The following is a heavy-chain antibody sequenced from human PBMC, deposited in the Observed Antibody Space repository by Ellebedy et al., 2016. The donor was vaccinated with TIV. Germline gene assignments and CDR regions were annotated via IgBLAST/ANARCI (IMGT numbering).Heavy chain of an antibody. Sequence: GESLKISCQGSGYSFTSYWIGWVRQMPGKGPEWMGIIYPGDSDTRYSPSFQGQVTFSADKSISTAYLQWSSLKAPDTAIYYCARWMAMSGTGRGFDYWGQGTLVTVSS. CDR1: GYSFTSYW. J-gene: IGHJ4*02. CDR3: ARWMAMSGTGRGFDY. V-gene: IGHV5-51*01. CDR2: IYPGDSDT. D-gene: IGHD6-19*01.